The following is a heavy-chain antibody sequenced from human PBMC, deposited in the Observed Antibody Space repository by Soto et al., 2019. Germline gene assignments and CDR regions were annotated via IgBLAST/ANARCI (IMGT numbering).Heavy chain of an antibody. J-gene: IGHJ4*02. D-gene: IGHD2-21*02. Sequence: QVQLQESGPGLVKPSGTLSLTCAVSGGSISSRNWWTWVRQPPGKGLEWIGEIYHSGSTNYDPSLKSRVTISIEKSKNQFSLKLSSVTAADTAVYYCARNGGNSAFDYWGQGTLVAVSS. V-gene: IGHV4-4*02. CDR2: IYHSGST. CDR3: ARNGGNSAFDY. CDR1: GGSISSRNW.